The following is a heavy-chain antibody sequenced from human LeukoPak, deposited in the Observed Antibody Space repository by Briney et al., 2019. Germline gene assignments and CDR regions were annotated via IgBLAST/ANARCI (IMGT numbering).Heavy chain of an antibody. CDR1: GGSISSYY. J-gene: IGHJ5*02. CDR2: IYYSGST. Sequence: SETLSLTCTVSGGSISSYYWSWIRQPPGKGLEWIGYIYYSGSTNHNPTLKCRVTISVDTSKNQFSLKLSSVTAADTAVYYCARHVKGSTHGFDPWGQGTLVTVSS. CDR3: ARHVKGSTHGFDP. V-gene: IGHV4-59*08. D-gene: IGHD2/OR15-2a*01.